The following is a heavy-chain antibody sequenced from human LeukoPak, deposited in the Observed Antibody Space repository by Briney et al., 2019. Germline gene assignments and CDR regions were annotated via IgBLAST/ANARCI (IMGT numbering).Heavy chain of an antibody. CDR3: ARQGSSGYRYYFDY. CDR2: IYYSGST. D-gene: IGHD3-22*01. J-gene: IGHJ4*02. Sequence: SETLSLTCTVSGGSISSSSYYWGWIRQPPGKGLEWIGSIYYSGSTYYNPSLKSRVTISVDTSKNQFSPKLSSVTAADTAVYYCARQGSSGYRYYFDYWGQGTLVTVSS. CDR1: GGSISSSSYY. V-gene: IGHV4-39*01.